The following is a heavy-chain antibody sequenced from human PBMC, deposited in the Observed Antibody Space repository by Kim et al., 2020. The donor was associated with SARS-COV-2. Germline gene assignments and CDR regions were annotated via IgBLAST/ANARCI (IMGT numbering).Heavy chain of an antibody. J-gene: IGHJ6*02. D-gene: IGHD6-13*01. CDR2: IWYDGSNK. V-gene: IGHV3-33*06. Sequence: GGSLRLSCAASGFTFSSYGMHWVRQAPGKGLEWVAVIWYDGSNKYYADSVKGRVTISRDNSKNTMYLQMNSLRAEDTAVYYCAKDRASSSFYGMDVWGQG. CDR3: AKDRASSSFYGMDV. CDR1: GFTFSSYG.